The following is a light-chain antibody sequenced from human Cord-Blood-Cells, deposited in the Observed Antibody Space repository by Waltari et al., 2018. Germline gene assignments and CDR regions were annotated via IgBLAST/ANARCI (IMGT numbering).Light chain of an antibody. CDR2: GNS. CDR3: QSCDSSLSGSV. J-gene: IGLJ3*02. CDR1: SSNIGAGYD. Sequence: QSVLTQPPSVSGAPGQRVTISCTGSSSNIGAGYDVHWYQQLPVTAPKLPFDGNSNRPSGVPERFFGSKSGTSASLAITVIQAEDEADYDRQSCDSSLSGSVFGGGTKLTVL. V-gene: IGLV1-40*01.